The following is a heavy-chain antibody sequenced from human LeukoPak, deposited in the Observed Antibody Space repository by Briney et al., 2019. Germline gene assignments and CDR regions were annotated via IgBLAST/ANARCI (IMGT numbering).Heavy chain of an antibody. D-gene: IGHD3-10*01. Sequence: ASVKVSCKASGYTFTTYYMHWVRQAPGQGLEWMGIINPSAGTTTYTQKFQGRVTMTRDTSTSTVYMELSGLRSEDTAVYYCARGLVVGHYYGYMDVWGKGTTVTVSS. CDR3: ARGLVVGHYYGYMDV. V-gene: IGHV1-46*01. J-gene: IGHJ6*03. CDR2: INPSAGTT. CDR1: GYTFTTYY.